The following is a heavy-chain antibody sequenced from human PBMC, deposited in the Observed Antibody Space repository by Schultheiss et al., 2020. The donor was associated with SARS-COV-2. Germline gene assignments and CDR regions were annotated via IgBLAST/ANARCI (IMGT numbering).Heavy chain of an antibody. J-gene: IGHJ6*02. D-gene: IGHD6-13*01. Sequence: GESLKISCAASGFTFDDYAMHWVRQAPGKGLEWVAIISYDGSTKFYADSVRGRFTVSRDNSKDTLYLQLSSLRPDDTAVYYCAREKAADDYGMDVWGQGATVTVSS. CDR2: ISYDGSTK. CDR1: GFTFDDYA. CDR3: AREKAADDYGMDV. V-gene: IGHV3-30-3*01.